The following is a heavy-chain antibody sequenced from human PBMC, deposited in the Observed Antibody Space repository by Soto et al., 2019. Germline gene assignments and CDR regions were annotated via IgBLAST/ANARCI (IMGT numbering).Heavy chain of an antibody. Sequence: SETLSLTFTVSGDSITRIDFYWGWIRQPPGKRLELIGTISSTGSTYYTPSLMSRVTISGHTSKNQISLKMSSVTAADTALYNCARHRVGGYCGGDCARPYXWGQGTLFTVSX. CDR2: ISSTGST. V-gene: IGHV4-39*01. J-gene: IGHJ1*01. CDR3: ARHRVGGYCGGDCARPYX. CDR1: GDSITRIDFY. D-gene: IGHD2-21*02.